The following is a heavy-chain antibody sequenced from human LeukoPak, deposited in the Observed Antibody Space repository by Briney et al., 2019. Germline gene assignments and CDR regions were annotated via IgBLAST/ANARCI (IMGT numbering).Heavy chain of an antibody. V-gene: IGHV1-2*06. J-gene: IGHJ5*02. CDR1: GYTFTGYY. CDR2: INPNSGGT. CDR3: ARDMAAAGAVWFDP. D-gene: IGHD6-13*01. Sequence: ASVKVSCKASGYTFTGYYMHWVRQAPGQGLEWMGRINPNSGGTHYPQKFQGRVTMTRDTSISTAYMELSRLRSDDTAVYYCARDMAAAGAVWFDPWGQGTLVTVSS.